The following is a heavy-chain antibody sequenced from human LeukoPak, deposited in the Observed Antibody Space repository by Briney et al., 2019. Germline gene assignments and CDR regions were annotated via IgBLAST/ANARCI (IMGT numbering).Heavy chain of an antibody. CDR3: ARQGGDRRVFDS. CDR2: INHSGST. D-gene: IGHD3-16*01. CDR1: GGSFSGYY. J-gene: IGHJ4*02. Sequence: SETLSLTCAVYGGSFSGYYWSWIRQPPGKGLEWIWEINHSGSTNYNPSLKSRVTISADKSKNQFSLNLSSVTAADTAVYYCARQGGDRRVFDSWGQGTLLTVSS. V-gene: IGHV4-34*01.